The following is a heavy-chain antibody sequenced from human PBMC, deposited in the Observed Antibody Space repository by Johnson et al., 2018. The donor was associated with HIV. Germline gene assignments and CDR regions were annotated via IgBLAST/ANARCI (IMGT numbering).Heavy chain of an antibody. Sequence: VQLVESGGVVAQIGGSLRLSCAASRFTFDAYTMYWVRQPPGKGLEWVSLIGWDGGSRYYGDSVKGRFTISRDNSKNSLYLQMNSLRTEDTALYYCAKAQGSLPVEIYAFDIWGQGTMVTVSS. V-gene: IGHV3-43*01. J-gene: IGHJ3*02. CDR1: RFTFDAYT. D-gene: IGHD1-26*01. CDR2: IGWDGGSR. CDR3: AKAQGSLPVEIYAFDI.